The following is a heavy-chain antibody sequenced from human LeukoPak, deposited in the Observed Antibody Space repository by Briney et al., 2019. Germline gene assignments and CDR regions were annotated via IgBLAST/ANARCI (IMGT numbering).Heavy chain of an antibody. V-gene: IGHV1-18*01. Sequence: EASVKVSCKASGYTFTSYGISWVRQAPGQGLEWMGWISAYNGNTNYAQKLQGRVTMTTDTSTSTAYMELRSLRSDDTAVYYCARRWDFWSGENDAFDIWGQGTMVTVSS. D-gene: IGHD3-3*01. J-gene: IGHJ3*02. CDR2: ISAYNGNT. CDR1: GYTFTSYG. CDR3: ARRWDFWSGENDAFDI.